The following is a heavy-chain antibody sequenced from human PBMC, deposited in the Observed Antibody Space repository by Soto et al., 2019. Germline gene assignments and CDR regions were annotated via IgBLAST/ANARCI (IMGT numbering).Heavy chain of an antibody. Sequence: PGGSLRLSCAVSGFTFSDHYMDWVRQAPGKGLEWVGHIRNKANSYTTEYAASVRGRFTISRDYSKNSQYLHMNSLITEDTAVYYCATGSGADYPFDIWGQGTMVTVSS. CDR2: IRNKANSYTT. J-gene: IGHJ3*02. V-gene: IGHV3-72*01. CDR1: GFTFSDHY. D-gene: IGHD3-3*01. CDR3: ATGSGADYPFDI.